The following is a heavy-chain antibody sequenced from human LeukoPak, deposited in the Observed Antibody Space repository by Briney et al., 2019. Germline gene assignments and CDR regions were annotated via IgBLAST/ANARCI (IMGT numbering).Heavy chain of an antibody. Sequence: GESLKISCEGSGYNFIKYWIAWVRQKPGKGLEWMGIIYPDDSDTTYSPSFQGQVTISSDKSVSTAYLQWSSLKASDTAMYYCARRHYNENNLYWDYWGQGSLVTVTS. J-gene: IGHJ4*02. CDR1: GYNFIKYW. CDR3: ARRHYNENNLYWDY. D-gene: IGHD3-22*01. CDR2: IYPDDSDT. V-gene: IGHV5-51*01.